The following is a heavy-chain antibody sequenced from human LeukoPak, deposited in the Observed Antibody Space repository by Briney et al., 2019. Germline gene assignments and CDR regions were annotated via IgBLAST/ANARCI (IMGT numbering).Heavy chain of an antibody. V-gene: IGHV3-9*01. CDR2: ISWNSGSI. Sequence: PGRSLRLSCAASGFTFDDYVMHWVRQAPGKGLEWVSGISWNSGSIGYADSVKGRFTISRDNAKNSLYLQMNSLRAEDTAVYYCAKDPNGDYIGTFDIWGQGTMVTVSS. J-gene: IGHJ3*02. CDR3: AKDPNGDYIGTFDI. D-gene: IGHD4-17*01. CDR1: GFTFDDYV.